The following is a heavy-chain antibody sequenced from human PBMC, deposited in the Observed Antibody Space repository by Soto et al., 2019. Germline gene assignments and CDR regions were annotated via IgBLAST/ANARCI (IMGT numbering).Heavy chain of an antibody. D-gene: IGHD3-10*01. CDR2: ISGSGTTT. CDR3: ARGSPPGFFENTDY. CDR1: GFTFSKYA. Sequence: GGSLRLSCAASGFTFSKYALTWVRQAPGKGLEWVSGISGSGTTTHYADSVKGRFTISRDNSKNTLYLQVNTLRGDDTAVYYCARGSPPGFFENTDYWGLGTLVTVSS. V-gene: IGHV3-23*01. J-gene: IGHJ4*02.